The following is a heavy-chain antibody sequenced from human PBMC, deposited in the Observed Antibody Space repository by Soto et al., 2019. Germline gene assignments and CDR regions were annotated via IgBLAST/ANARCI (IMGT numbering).Heavy chain of an antibody. Sequence: GGSLRLSCAASGFTFSTYAMHWVRQAPGKGLEWLALISYDGLHKYYTDSVKGRFTISRDNSKNTLYVQMNSLRAEDTAVYYCARSQVYDSSGYYFDYWGQGTLVTVSS. J-gene: IGHJ4*02. D-gene: IGHD3-22*01. V-gene: IGHV3-30-3*01. CDR1: GFTFSTYA. CDR2: ISYDGLHK. CDR3: ARSQVYDSSGYYFDY.